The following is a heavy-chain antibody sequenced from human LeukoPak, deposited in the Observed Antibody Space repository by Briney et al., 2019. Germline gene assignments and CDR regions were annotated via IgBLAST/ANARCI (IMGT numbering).Heavy chain of an antibody. V-gene: IGHV3-74*01. CDR2: IHPDGSDT. Sequence: GGSLRLSCAVSGFAFSTYWMHWVCQAPGKGRVWVSLIHPDGSDTNYAASVKGRFTISRDNAKNTLYLQMDSLRADDTAVYYCARGYNYGMDVWGQGTTVTVSS. CDR1: GFAFSTYW. D-gene: IGHD2-2*02. CDR3: ARGYNYGMDV. J-gene: IGHJ6*02.